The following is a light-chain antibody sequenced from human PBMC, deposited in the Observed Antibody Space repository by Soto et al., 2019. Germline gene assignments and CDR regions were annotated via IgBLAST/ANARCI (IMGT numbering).Light chain of an antibody. CDR1: SSDVGGYNY. CDR3: SSYTSSSTPVV. Sequence: QSALTQPASVSGSPGQSITISCTGTSSDVGGYNYVSWYQQHPGKAPKLMVFDVSNRPSGASNRFSGSKSGNTASLTISGLQAEDEADYFCSSYTSSSTPVVFGGGTKVTV. J-gene: IGLJ2*01. CDR2: DVS. V-gene: IGLV2-14*01.